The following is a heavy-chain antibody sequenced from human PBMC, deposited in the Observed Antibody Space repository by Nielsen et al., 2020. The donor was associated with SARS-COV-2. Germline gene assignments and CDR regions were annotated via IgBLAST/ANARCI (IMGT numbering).Heavy chain of an antibody. CDR2: INPNSGGT. CDR3: ARFPGGNSAFDY. CDR1: GYTFTSYD. V-gene: IGHV1-2*06. J-gene: IGHJ4*02. Sequence: ASVKVSCKASGYTFTSYDINWVRQAPGQGLEWMGRINPNSGGTNYAQKFQGRVTMTRDTSISTAYMELSRLRSDDTAVYYCARFPGGNSAFDYWGQGTLVTVSS. D-gene: IGHD4-23*01.